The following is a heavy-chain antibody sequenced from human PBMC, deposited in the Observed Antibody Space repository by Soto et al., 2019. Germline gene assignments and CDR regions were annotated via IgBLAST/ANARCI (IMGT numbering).Heavy chain of an antibody. CDR2: IIPIFGTA. Sequence: QVQLVQSGAEVKKPGSSVKVSCKASGGTFSSYAISWVRQAPGQGLEWMGGIIPIFGTANYAQKFQGRVTITADESTNKAYMERSSLRDQDAAVYYCARDELYGDYRDYYGMDVWGQGTTDTVSS. CDR3: ARDELYGDYRDYYGMDV. J-gene: IGHJ6*02. CDR1: GGTFSSYA. D-gene: IGHD4-17*01. V-gene: IGHV1-69*12.